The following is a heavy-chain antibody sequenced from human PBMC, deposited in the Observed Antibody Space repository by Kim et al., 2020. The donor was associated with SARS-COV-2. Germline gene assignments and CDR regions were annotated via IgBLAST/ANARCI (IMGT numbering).Heavy chain of an antibody. V-gene: IGHV3-30*01. CDR3: ASQTGYSYGRIFDY. J-gene: IGHJ4*02. Sequence: ADYLKSRFPIHRDNSKNTLYLQMNSLRAEDTAVYYCASQTGYSYGRIFDYWGQGTLVTVSS. D-gene: IGHD5-18*01.